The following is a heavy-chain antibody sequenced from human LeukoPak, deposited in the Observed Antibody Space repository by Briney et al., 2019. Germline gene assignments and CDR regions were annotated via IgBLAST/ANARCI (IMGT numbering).Heavy chain of an antibody. V-gene: IGHV4-4*07. D-gene: IGHD6-19*01. CDR1: GGSISSYY. J-gene: IGHJ3*02. CDR2: IYTSGST. CDR3: ARARDSGWPDAFDI. Sequence: SKTLSLTCTVSGGSISSYYWSWIRQPAGKGLEWIGRIYTSGSTNYNPSLKSRVTMSVDTSKNQFSLKLSSVTAADTAVYYCARARDSGWPDAFDIWGQGTMVTVSS.